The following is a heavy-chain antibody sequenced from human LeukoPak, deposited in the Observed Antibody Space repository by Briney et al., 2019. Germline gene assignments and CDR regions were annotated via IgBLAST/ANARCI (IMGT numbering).Heavy chain of an antibody. V-gene: IGHV1-3*01. J-gene: IGHJ4*02. D-gene: IGHD6-13*01. CDR3: ARDPIGSRWPYYFGY. CDR1: GYTFTTYA. CDR2: INAGNGNT. Sequence: ASVKVSCKASGYTFTTYAMHWVRQAPGQRLEWMGWINAGNGNTKYSQKFQARVTITRDTSASTAYMDLSSLRSEDTAVYYCARDPIGSRWPYYFGYWGQGTLVTVSS.